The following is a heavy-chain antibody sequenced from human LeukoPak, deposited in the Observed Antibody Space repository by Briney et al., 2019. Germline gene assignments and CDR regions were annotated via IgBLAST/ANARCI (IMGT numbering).Heavy chain of an antibody. D-gene: IGHD2-15*01. CDR1: GFTFSSYG. CDR2: ISSNGGST. Sequence: AGGSLRLSCSASGFTFSSYGMYWVRQAPGKGLEYVSGISSNGGSTNQADSVKGRFTISRDNSKNTLYLQMNSLRAEDTAVYYCAKDHLRYCSGGSCYPDYWGQGTLVTVSS. V-gene: IGHV3-64*04. CDR3: AKDHLRYCSGGSCYPDY. J-gene: IGHJ4*02.